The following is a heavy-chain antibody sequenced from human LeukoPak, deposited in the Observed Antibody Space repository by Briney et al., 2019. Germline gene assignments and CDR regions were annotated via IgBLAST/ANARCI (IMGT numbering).Heavy chain of an antibody. D-gene: IGHD3-10*01. Sequence: ASVKVSCKASGYTFTGYFMHWVRQAPGQGLEWMGWINPNNGDTNYAQTFQGRVTMTRDTSISTAYMELSNLRSDDTAMFYCARDLYGSGSPNWFDPWGQGTLVTVSS. CDR1: GYTFTGYF. V-gene: IGHV1-2*02. J-gene: IGHJ5*02. CDR3: ARDLYGSGSPNWFDP. CDR2: INPNNGDT.